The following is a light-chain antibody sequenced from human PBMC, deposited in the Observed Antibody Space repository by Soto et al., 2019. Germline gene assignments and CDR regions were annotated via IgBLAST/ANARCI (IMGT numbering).Light chain of an antibody. J-gene: IGLJ1*01. CDR3: CSYAGSTTYV. V-gene: IGLV2-23*02. Sequence: QSALAQPASVSGSPGQSITISCTGISSDIGGYNFVSWYQQHPGKAPKLIIYEVSGRPSGVSNRFSGSKSGNTASLTISGLQAEDEADYYCCSYAGSTTYVFGTGTKVTVL. CDR1: SSDIGGYNF. CDR2: EVS.